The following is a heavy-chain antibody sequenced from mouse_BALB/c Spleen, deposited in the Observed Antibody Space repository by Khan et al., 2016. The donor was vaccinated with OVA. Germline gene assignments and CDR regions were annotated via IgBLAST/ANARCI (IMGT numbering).Heavy chain of an antibody. D-gene: IGHD4-1*01. J-gene: IGHJ3*01. CDR1: GYTFTDYV. CDR2: IYPGSDST. CDR3: ARAGWDGFAY. V-gene: IGHV1-77*01. Sequence: QVQLQQPGPELVKPGASVKMSCKASGYTFTDYVMYWVMQRNGQGLEWFGQIYPGSDSTYYNENFKGKATLTADRSSSTAYMQIGNLTSENSTVYFCARAGWDGFAYWGQGTLVTVSA.